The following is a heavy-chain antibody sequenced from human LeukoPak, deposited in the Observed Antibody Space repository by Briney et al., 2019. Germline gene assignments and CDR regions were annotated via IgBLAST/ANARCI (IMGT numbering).Heavy chain of an antibody. Sequence: SETLSLTCAVSGYSISSGYYWAWIRQPPGKGLEWIGYIYYSGSTNYNPSLKSRVTISVDTSKNQFSLKLSSVTAADTAVYYCARGPPTMVVTPGFDYWGQGTLVTVSS. CDR3: ARGPPTMVVTPGFDY. CDR2: IYYSGST. J-gene: IGHJ4*02. D-gene: IGHD4-23*01. V-gene: IGHV4-61*01. CDR1: GYSISSGYY.